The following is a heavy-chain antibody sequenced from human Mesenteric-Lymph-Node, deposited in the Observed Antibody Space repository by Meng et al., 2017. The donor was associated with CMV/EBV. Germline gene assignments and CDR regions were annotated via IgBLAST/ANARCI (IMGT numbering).Heavy chain of an antibody. CDR1: GFTFSSHW. D-gene: IGHD5-12*01. CDR3: AKDGGYDFAFDV. CDR2: IDNDGGST. Sequence: GGSLRLSCAASGFTFSSHWMHWVRQAPGKGLVWVSRIDNDGGSTTYADSVKGRFTVSRDNARNTLFLQMNSLRVEDTAVYYCAKDGGYDFAFDVWGQGTMVTVSS. V-gene: IGHV3-74*03. J-gene: IGHJ3*01.